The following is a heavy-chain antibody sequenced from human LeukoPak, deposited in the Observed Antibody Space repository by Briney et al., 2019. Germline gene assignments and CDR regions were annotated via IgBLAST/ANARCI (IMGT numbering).Heavy chain of an antibody. J-gene: IGHJ4*02. CDR2: ISGSXSXX. Sequence: VXXISGSXSXXXYAXSVKXRXTVSRDSSKDILYLQMNSLRADXTAIYXCAKXHAGSGRAFXYWGQGTLVTVSS. D-gene: IGHD3-10*01. CDR3: AKXHAGSGRAFXY. V-gene: IGHV3-23*01.